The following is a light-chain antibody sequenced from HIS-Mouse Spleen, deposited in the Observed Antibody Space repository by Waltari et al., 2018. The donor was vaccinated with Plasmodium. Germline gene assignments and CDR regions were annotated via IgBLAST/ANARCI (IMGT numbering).Light chain of an antibody. Sequence: EIALTQSPGTLSLSPGERATLSCRASQSVSSSYLAWYQQKPGLAPRLLIYGASSRATGIPDRFSGRGSGTDFTLTISRLEPEDFAVYYCQQYGSSSWTFGQGTKVEIK. CDR1: QSVSSSY. V-gene: IGKV3-20*01. CDR2: GAS. CDR3: QQYGSSSWT. J-gene: IGKJ1*01.